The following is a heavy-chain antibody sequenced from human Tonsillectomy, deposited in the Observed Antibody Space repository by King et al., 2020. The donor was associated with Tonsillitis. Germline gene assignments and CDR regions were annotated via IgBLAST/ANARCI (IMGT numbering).Heavy chain of an antibody. CDR2: INDIGIT. CDR1: GGSFSGHS. Sequence: VQLQQWGAGLLKPSETLSLTCAVSGGSFSGHSWTWIRQPPGKGLEWIGEINDIGITNYNPSLQSRVTISIDTSKNHFSLKLSSVTAADTSVYYCVRGPRRLVQITYYSYMDVWGKGTTVAVSS. J-gene: IGHJ6*03. D-gene: IGHD1-14*01. V-gene: IGHV4-34*01. CDR3: VRGPRRLVQITYYSYMDV.